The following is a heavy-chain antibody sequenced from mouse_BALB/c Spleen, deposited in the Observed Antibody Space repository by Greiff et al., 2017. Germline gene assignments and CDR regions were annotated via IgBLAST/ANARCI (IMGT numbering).Heavy chain of an antibody. CDR2: IYPGSGNT. CDR3: ARGYYYGSSLYYYAMTT. J-gene: IGHJ4*01. Sequence: VQLQQSGPELVKPGASVKISCKASGYTFTDYYINWVKQKPGQGLEWIGWIYPGSGNTKYNEKFKGKATLTVDTSSSTAYMQLSSLTSEDTAVYFCARGYYYGSSLYYYAMTTGVKEPQSPSPQ. V-gene: IGHV1-84*02. D-gene: IGHD1-1*01. CDR1: GYTFTDYY.